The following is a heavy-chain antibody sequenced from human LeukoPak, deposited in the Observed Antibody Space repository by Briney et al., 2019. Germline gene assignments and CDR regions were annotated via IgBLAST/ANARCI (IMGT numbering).Heavy chain of an antibody. CDR2: IYYTRT. D-gene: IGHD3-22*01. J-gene: IGHJ4*02. V-gene: IGHV4-59*02. CDR3: AGDYDSSGYYYDY. Sequence: SETLSLTCTVSGGSVSDYYWSWIRQSPGKGLEWIGYIYYTRTSYNPSLKSRVTISADTSKNQFSLNLSSVTAADTAVYYCAGDYDSSGYYYDYWGQGTLVTVSS. CDR1: GGSVSDYY.